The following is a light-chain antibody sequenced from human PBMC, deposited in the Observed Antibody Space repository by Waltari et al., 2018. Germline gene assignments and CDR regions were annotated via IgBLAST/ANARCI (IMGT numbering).Light chain of an antibody. J-gene: IGKJ1*01. CDR1: QTISSY. V-gene: IGKV1-39*01. CDR3: QQYYSTPQT. Sequence: DIQMTQSPSSLSASVGDRVTITCRASQTISSYLNWYQQKPGKAPHLLIYTASSLQSGVPSRFSGSGSGTDFTLTISSLQPEDVAVYYCQQYYSTPQTFGQGTKVEIK. CDR2: TAS.